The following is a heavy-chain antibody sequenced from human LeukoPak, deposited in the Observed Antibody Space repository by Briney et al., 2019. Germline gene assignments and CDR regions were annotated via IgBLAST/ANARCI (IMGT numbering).Heavy chain of an antibody. V-gene: IGHV3-23*01. Sequence: GGSLRLSCAASGFTFSSSPMNWVRQAPGKGLEWVSVISGSGGATFYGDSVQGRFTISRDNSRDTLYLEMNSLTAEDTAVYYCGKYVQTSVGANDYWGQGTLVTVSS. CDR3: GKYVQTSVGANDY. CDR2: ISGSGGAT. D-gene: IGHD1-26*01. J-gene: IGHJ4*02. CDR1: GFTFSSSP.